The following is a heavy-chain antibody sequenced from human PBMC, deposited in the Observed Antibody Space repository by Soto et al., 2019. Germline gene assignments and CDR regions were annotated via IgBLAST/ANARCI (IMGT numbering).Heavy chain of an antibody. Sequence: ASGFTFSSYAMRWVRQAPWKGLEWVSAISGSGGSTYYADSVKGRFTISRDNSKNTLYLQMNSLRAEDTAVYYCAKAIGYCSGGSCPYGMDVWGQGTTVTVSS. CDR1: GFTFSSYA. CDR3: AKAIGYCSGGSCPYGMDV. V-gene: IGHV3-23*01. J-gene: IGHJ6*02. D-gene: IGHD2-15*01. CDR2: ISGSGGST.